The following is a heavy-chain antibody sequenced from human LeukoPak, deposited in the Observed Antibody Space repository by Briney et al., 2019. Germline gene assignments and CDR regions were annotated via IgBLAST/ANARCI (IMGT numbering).Heavy chain of an antibody. CDR1: GYTFTGYG. V-gene: IGHV1-18*01. CDR2: ISAYNGNT. CDR3: ARVLNSIVVVPAATYNWFDP. D-gene: IGHD2-2*01. J-gene: IGHJ5*02. Sequence: ASVKVSCKASGYTFTGYGISWVRQAPGQGLEWMGWISAYNGNTNYAQKLQGRVTMTTDTSTSTAYMELRSLRSDDTAVYYCARVLNSIVVVPAATYNWFDPWGQGTLVTVSS.